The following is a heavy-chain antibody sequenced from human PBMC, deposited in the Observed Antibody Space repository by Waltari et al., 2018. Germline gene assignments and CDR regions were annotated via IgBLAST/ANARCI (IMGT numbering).Heavy chain of an antibody. CDR2: IYYSGST. CDR3: ARLQGVVAATQYYFDY. Sequence: QVQLQESGPGLVKPSETLSLTCTVSGGPISSYYWSWIRQPPGKGLEWIGYIYYSGSTNYNPSLKSRVTISVDTSKNQFSLKLSSVTAADTAVYYCARLQGVVAATQYYFDYWGQGTLVTVSS. V-gene: IGHV4-59*01. D-gene: IGHD2-15*01. J-gene: IGHJ4*02. CDR1: GGPISSYY.